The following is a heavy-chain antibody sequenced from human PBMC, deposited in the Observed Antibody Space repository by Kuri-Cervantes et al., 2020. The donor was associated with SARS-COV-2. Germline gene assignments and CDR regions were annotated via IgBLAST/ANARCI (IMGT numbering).Heavy chain of an antibody. J-gene: IGHJ6*02. CDR1: GGSISSYY. CDR2: IYYSGST. V-gene: IGHV4-59*01. Sequence: GSLRLSCTVSGGSISSYYWSWIRQPPGKGLEWIGYIYYSGSTNYNPSLKSRVTISVDTSKNQFSLKLGSVTAADTAVYYCAGSSGWYTYYYYGMDVWGQGTTVTVSS. D-gene: IGHD6-19*01. CDR3: AGSSGWYTYYYYGMDV.